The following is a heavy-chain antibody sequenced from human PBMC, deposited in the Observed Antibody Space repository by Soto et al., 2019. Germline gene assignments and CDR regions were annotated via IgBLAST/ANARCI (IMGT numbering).Heavy chain of an antibody. D-gene: IGHD2-2*01. CDR2: IYYSGST. J-gene: IGHJ4*02. CDR1: GGSISNYY. CDR3: ARHPPYCSSTSCPLDY. Sequence: ETLSLTCTVSGGSISNYYWSCIRQPPGKGLEWIGYIYYSGSTNYNPSLKSRVTISVDTSKNQFSLKLSSVTAAGTAVYYCARHPPYCSSTSCPLDYWGQGTLVTVSS. V-gene: IGHV4-59*08.